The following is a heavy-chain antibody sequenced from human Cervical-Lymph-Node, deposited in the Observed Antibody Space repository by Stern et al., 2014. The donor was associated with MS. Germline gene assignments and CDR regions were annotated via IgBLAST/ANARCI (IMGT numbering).Heavy chain of an antibody. CDR3: ARDMYYDSSGYQTYYFDY. D-gene: IGHD3-22*01. J-gene: IGHJ4*02. V-gene: IGHV3-74*01. Sequence: EVQLLESGGGLVQPGGSLRLPCAASGFTFSSYWMHWVRQAPGKGLVWVSRIKSDGSSTSYADSVKGRFTISRDNAKNTLYLQMNSLRAEDTAVYYCARDMYYDSSGYQTYYFDYWGQGTLVTVSS. CDR1: GFTFSSYW. CDR2: IKSDGSST.